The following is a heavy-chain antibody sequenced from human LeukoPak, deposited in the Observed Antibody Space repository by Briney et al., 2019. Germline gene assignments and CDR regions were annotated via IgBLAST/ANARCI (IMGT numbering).Heavy chain of an antibody. CDR1: EITLSSYG. V-gene: IGHV3-23*01. CDR3: AMGTVVHASPFDY. J-gene: IGHJ4*02. D-gene: IGHD2-2*01. Sequence: GGSLRLSCEASEITLSSYGVSWVRQAPGKGLEWLSAISFSAGTTYYADSVKGRFTISRDNSKNKLYLQMNSLRAEDTAVYYCAMGTVVHASPFDYWGQGTLVTVSS. CDR2: ISFSAGTT.